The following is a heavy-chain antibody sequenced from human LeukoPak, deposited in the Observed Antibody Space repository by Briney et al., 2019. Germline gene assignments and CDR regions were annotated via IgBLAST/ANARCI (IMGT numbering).Heavy chain of an antibody. CDR2: ISWNSGSI. V-gene: IGHV3-9*01. D-gene: IGHD5-18*01. CDR3: AKALYSYGPGYFDY. CDR1: GFTFDDYA. J-gene: IGHJ4*02. Sequence: GGSLRLSCAASGFTFDDYAMHWVRQAPGKGLEWVSGISWNSGSIGYADSVKGRFTISRDNAKNSLYLQMNSLRAEDTALYYCAKALYSYGPGYFDYWGQGTLVIVSS.